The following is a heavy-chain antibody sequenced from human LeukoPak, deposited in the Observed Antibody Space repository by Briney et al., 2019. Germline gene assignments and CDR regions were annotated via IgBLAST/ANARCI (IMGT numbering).Heavy chain of an antibody. CDR2: ISGSGGST. D-gene: IGHD3-10*01. J-gene: IGHJ4*02. Sequence: GGSLRLSCAASGFTFSSYSMNWVRQAPGKGLEWVSAISGSGGSTYYADSVKGRFTISRDNSKNTLYLQMNSLRAEDTAVYYCAKIGLSGRVRGLLDYWGQGTLVTVSS. V-gene: IGHV3-23*01. CDR1: GFTFSSYS. CDR3: AKIGLSGRVRGLLDY.